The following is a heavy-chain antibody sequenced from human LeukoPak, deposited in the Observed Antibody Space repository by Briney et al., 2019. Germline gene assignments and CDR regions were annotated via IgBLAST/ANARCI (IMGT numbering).Heavy chain of an antibody. Sequence: SETLSLTCAVYGGSFSGYYWSWIRQPPGKGLEWIGYIYYSGSTNYNPSLKSRVTISVDTSKNQFSLKLSSVTAADTAVYYCARHRRDTAMAYFDYWGQGTLVTVSS. CDR1: GGSFSGYY. D-gene: IGHD5-18*01. V-gene: IGHV4-59*08. J-gene: IGHJ4*02. CDR3: ARHRRDTAMAYFDY. CDR2: IYYSGST.